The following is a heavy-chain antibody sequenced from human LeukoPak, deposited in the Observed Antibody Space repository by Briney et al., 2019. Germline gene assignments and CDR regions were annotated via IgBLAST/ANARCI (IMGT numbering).Heavy chain of an antibody. CDR2: IYSGGST. J-gene: IGHJ4*02. Sequence: GGSLRLSCAASGFIVSSNYMSWVRQAPGKGLEWVSVIYSGGSTYYADSVKGRFTISRHNSQNTLYLQMNSLRAEDTAVYYCAKVKPRGAPVAGQDYWGQGTLVTVSS. D-gene: IGHD6-19*01. V-gene: IGHV3-53*01. CDR3: AKVKPRGAPVAGQDY. CDR1: GFIVSSNY.